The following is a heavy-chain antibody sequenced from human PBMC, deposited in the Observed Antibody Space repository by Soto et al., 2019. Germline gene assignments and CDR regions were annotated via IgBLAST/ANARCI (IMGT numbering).Heavy chain of an antibody. V-gene: IGHV1-3*01. Sequence: ASVKVSCKASGYTFTKYPMHLVRQAPGQGLEWMGWINAANGDTGYSQKFQGRVTLTRDTSASTVYMELSSLRSEDTAVYYCARKDYYGSGIYYFDYWGQGALVT. J-gene: IGHJ4*02. D-gene: IGHD3-10*01. CDR3: ARKDYYGSGIYYFDY. CDR1: GYTFTKYP. CDR2: INAANGDT.